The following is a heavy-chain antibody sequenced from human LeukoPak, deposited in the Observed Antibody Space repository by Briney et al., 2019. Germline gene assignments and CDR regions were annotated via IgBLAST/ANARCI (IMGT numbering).Heavy chain of an antibody. J-gene: IGHJ4*02. CDR1: GYTFTGYY. CDR2: INPNSGGT. D-gene: IGHD6-19*01. CDR3: AGGDIVFSTAMAAYDY. Sequence: ASVKVSCKASGYTFTGYYMHWVRQAPGQGLEWMGWINPNSGGTNYPQKFQGRVTMTRDTSISTAYMELSRLRSDDTAVYYCAGGDIVFSTAMAAYDYWGRGTLVTVSS. V-gene: IGHV1-2*02.